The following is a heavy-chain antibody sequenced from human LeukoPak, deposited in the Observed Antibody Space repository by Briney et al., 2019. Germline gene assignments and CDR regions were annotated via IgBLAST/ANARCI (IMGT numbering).Heavy chain of an antibody. CDR2: ISGSGGST. CDR3: AKDRRDIVVVPAAPPR. V-gene: IGHV3-23*01. J-gene: IGHJ4*02. Sequence: GGSLRLSCAASGFTFSNHAMSWVRQAPGKGLEWVSAISGSGGSTYYADSVKGRFTISRDNSKNTLYLQMNSLRAEDTAVYYCAKDRRDIVVVPAAPPRWGQGTLVTVSS. D-gene: IGHD2-2*01. CDR1: GFTFSNHA.